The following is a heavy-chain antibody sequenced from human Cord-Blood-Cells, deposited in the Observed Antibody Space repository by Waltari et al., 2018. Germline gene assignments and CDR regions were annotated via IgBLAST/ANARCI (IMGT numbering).Heavy chain of an antibody. V-gene: IGHV1-2*02. CDR2: INPNSGGT. CDR3: ARGTYYYDSSGYYYFDY. D-gene: IGHD3-22*01. CDR1: GYTFTGYY. Sequence: QVQLVQSGAEVKKPGASVKVSCKASGYTFTGYYMHWVRQAPGQGLEWMGWINPNSGGTNYAQKVQGRVTMTRDTSISTAYMELSRLRSDDTAVYYCARGTYYYDSSGYYYFDYWGQGTLVTVSS. J-gene: IGHJ4*02.